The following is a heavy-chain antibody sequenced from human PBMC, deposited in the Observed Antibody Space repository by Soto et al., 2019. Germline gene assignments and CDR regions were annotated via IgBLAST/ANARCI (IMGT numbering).Heavy chain of an antibody. V-gene: IGHV3-30*18. CDR1: GFTFSSCG. CDR2: ISYDGSLA. D-gene: IGHD1-1*01. J-gene: IGHJ4*02. CDR3: AKVGPITNWYFDY. Sequence: QVELVESGGSVVQPGRSLRLSCAASGFTFSSCGMHWVRQAPGKGLEWVAVISYDGSLAYYADSVKGRFTISRDNSKNTLYLQMNSLRTEDTAIYYCAKVGPITNWYFDYWGQGTLVTVSS.